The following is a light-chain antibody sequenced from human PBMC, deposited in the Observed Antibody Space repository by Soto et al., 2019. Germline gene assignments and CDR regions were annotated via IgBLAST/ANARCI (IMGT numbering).Light chain of an antibody. Sequence: VVLTQSPGTLSLSPGEGATLSCRASQSFGSSYLAWLQQKPGQAPRPLIYGASNRATGIPDRFSGSGSGTDFTLTISRLEPEDFAVYYCQQYGTSPVFGQGTKVDIK. J-gene: IGKJ1*01. CDR2: GAS. V-gene: IGKV3-20*01. CDR1: QSFGSSY. CDR3: QQYGTSPV.